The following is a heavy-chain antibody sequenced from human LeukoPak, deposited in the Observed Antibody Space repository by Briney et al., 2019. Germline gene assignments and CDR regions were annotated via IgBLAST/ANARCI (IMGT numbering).Heavy chain of an antibody. CDR1: GFTFSSYA. J-gene: IGHJ4*02. Sequence: GGSLRLSCAASGFTFSSYAMHWVRQAPGKGLEWVAVISYDGSNKYYADSVKGRFTISRDNSKNTLYLQMNSLRAGDTAVYYCARDYYDSSGYFHGDFDYWGQGTLVTVSS. CDR3: ARDYYDSSGYFHGDFDY. D-gene: IGHD3-22*01. V-gene: IGHV3-30-3*01. CDR2: ISYDGSNK.